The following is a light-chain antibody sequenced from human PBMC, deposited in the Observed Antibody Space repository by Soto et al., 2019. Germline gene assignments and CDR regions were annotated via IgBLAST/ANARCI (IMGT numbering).Light chain of an antibody. J-gene: IGLJ2*01. CDR1: SSDVGGYNY. V-gene: IGLV2-14*01. Sequence: QSALTQPASVSGSPGQSITISCTGTSSDVGGYNYVSWYQQHPGKAPKLMIYEVSNRPSGVSNRFSGSKSGNTASLTISGLQAEEEADYYCSSYTSSSIVVFGGGTKVTVL. CDR3: SSYTSSSIVV. CDR2: EVS.